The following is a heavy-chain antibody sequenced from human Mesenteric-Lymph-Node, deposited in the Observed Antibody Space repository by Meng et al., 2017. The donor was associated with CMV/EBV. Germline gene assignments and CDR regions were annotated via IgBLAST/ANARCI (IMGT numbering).Heavy chain of an antibody. Sequence: GSLRLSCAASGLTFSNAWMTWIRQPPGKGLECIGNIYYTGATNYNPYLKDRVTISLDTSKNQFSLNLNSVTAADTALYYCARIWDLWAKTDAWGRGTTVTVSS. V-gene: IGHV4-59*01. J-gene: IGHJ6*02. CDR2: IYYTGAT. CDR1: GLTFSNAW. CDR3: ARIWDLWAKTDA. D-gene: IGHD3-3*01.